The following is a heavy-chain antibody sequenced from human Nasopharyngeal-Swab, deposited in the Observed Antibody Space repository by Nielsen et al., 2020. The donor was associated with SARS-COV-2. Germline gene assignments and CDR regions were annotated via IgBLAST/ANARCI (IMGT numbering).Heavy chain of an antibody. CDR2: INHSGGT. Sequence: SETLSLTCAVYGGSFSGYYWSWIRQSPGKGLEWIGEINHSGGTKYNPSLKSRVTMSVDTSKNQFSLKLSSVTAADTAVYYCARVDNYYDSSGYRQYYFDYWGQGTLVTVSS. CDR1: GGSFSGYY. J-gene: IGHJ4*02. CDR3: ARVDNYYDSSGYRQYYFDY. V-gene: IGHV4-34*01. D-gene: IGHD3-22*01.